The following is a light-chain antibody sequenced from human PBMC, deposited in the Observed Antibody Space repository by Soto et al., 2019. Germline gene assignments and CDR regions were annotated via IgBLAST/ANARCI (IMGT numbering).Light chain of an antibody. CDR3: CSYAGTYV. CDR2: DVS. Sequence: QSALTQPRSVSGSPGQSVTISCTGTSSDVGGYNYVSWYQQHPGKAPKLMIYDVSKRPSGVPDRFSGSKSGNTASLTISGLQAEDEADYYCCSYAGTYVLGGGTKLTVL. J-gene: IGLJ2*01. CDR1: SSDVGGYNY. V-gene: IGLV2-11*01.